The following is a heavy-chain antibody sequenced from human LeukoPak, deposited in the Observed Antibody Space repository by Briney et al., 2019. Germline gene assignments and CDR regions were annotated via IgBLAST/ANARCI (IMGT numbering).Heavy chain of an antibody. CDR2: INHSGST. J-gene: IGHJ6*03. CDR1: GGSFSGYY. CDR3: ARHLGRMVRGVMGRYYMDV. V-gene: IGHV4-34*01. D-gene: IGHD3-10*01. Sequence: PSETLSLTCAVYGGSFSGYYWSWIRQPPGKGLEWIGEINHSGSTNYNPSLKSRVTISVDTSKNQFSLKLSSVTAADTAVYYCARHLGRMVRGVMGRYYMDVWGKGTTVTISS.